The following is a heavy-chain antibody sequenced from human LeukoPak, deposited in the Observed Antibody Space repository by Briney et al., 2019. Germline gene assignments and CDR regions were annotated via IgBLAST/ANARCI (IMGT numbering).Heavy chain of an antibody. CDR1: GFTVSSNY. J-gene: IGHJ6*02. D-gene: IGHD2-2*02. Sequence: PGGSLRLSCVASGFTVSSNYMSWVREALGEGLGCGSVIYSGGSTYYAASLKGRFTKSRHNSKNTLYLQMNSLRDEHTAVYYCARESRYCSSTCCFTDYYYGMDVWGQGTTVTVSS. CDR2: IYSGGST. CDR3: ARESRYCSSTCCFTDYYYGMDV. V-gene: IGHV3-53*04.